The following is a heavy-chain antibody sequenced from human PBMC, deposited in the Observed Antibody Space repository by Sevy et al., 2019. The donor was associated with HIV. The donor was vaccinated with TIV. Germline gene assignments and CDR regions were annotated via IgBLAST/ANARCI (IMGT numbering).Heavy chain of an antibody. Sequence: GGSLRLSCAASGFTFSSYDMHWVRQATGKGLEWVSAIGTAGDTYYPGSVKGRFTISRENANNSLYLQMNSLRAGDTAVYYCARAQGSIAARFYYYYYMDVWGKGTTVTVSS. CDR3: ARAQGSIAARFYYYYYMDV. CDR1: GFTFSSYD. V-gene: IGHV3-13*01. CDR2: IGTAGDT. J-gene: IGHJ6*03. D-gene: IGHD6-6*01.